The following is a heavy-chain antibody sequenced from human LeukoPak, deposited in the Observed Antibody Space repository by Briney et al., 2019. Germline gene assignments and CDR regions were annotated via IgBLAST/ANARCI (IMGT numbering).Heavy chain of an antibody. D-gene: IGHD4-17*01. CDR2: IHHSGST. CDR3: ARNGYFSAEY. CDR1: GGSISSGWW. J-gene: IGHJ4*02. Sequence: TSSGTLSLTCAVSGGSISSGWWWSWVRQPPGKGLEWIGEIHHSGSTNYNPSLKSRVTISVDKSKNQFSLMLTSVTAADTAVYYCARNGYFSAEYWGQGTLVTVSS. V-gene: IGHV4-4*02.